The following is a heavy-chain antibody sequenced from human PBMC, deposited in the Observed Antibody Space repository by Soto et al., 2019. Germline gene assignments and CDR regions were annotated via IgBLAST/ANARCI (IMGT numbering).Heavy chain of an antibody. D-gene: IGHD6-19*01. CDR3: AAEGAREQWLVRMDV. CDR1: GFTFTSSS. V-gene: IGHV1-58*01. J-gene: IGHJ6*02. Sequence: SVKVSCKASGFTFTSSSVQWVLQARGQRLEWIGWIVVGSGNTNYAQKFQERVTITRDMSTSTAYMELSSLRSEDTAVYYCAAEGAREQWLVRMDVWGQGTTVTVS. CDR2: IVVGSGNT.